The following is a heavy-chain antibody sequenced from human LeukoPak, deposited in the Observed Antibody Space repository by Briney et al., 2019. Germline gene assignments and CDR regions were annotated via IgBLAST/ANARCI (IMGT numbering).Heavy chain of an antibody. Sequence: SETLSLTCTVSGGSISSYYWSWIRQPPGKGLEWIGYIYYSGSTNYNPSLKSRVTISVDTSKNQFSLKLSSVTAADTAVYYCARPYTAMVKDAFDIWGQGTMVTVSS. CDR1: GGSISSYY. V-gene: IGHV4-59*08. J-gene: IGHJ3*02. D-gene: IGHD5-18*01. CDR3: ARPYTAMVKDAFDI. CDR2: IYYSGST.